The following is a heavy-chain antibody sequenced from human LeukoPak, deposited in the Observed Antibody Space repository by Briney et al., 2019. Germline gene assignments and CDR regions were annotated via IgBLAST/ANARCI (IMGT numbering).Heavy chain of an antibody. CDR3: ARVNIVVVPAKNWFDP. Sequence: ASVKVSCKASGYTFTSYGISWVRQAPGQGLEWMGWISAYNGNTNYAQKLQGRVTMTTDTSTSTAYMELRSLRSDDTAVYYCARVNIVVVPAKNWFDPWGQGTLVTVPS. D-gene: IGHD2-2*01. CDR2: ISAYNGNT. J-gene: IGHJ5*02. CDR1: GYTFTSYG. V-gene: IGHV1-18*04.